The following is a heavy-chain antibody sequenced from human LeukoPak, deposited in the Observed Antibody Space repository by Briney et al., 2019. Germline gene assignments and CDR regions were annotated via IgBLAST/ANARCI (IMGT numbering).Heavy chain of an antibody. CDR1: GGSISSSSYY. Sequence: SETLSLTCTVSGGSISSSSYYWGWIRQPPGKGLEWIGSIYYSGSTYYNPSLKSRVTISVDTSKNQFSLKLSSVTAADTAVYYCARCPFTYYGMDVWGQGTTVTVSS. CDR2: IYYSGST. V-gene: IGHV4-39*01. J-gene: IGHJ6*02. CDR3: ARCPFTYYGMDV.